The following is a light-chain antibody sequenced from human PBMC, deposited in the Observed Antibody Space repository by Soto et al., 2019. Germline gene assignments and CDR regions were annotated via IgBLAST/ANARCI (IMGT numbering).Light chain of an antibody. J-gene: IGKJ1*01. CDR2: DAS. CDR1: QSVTSNY. V-gene: IGKV3-20*01. CDR3: QQYASSPQT. Sequence: EIVLTPSPGTLSLSPGDRATLSCEASQSVTSNYLAWYQQKPGQAPRLLIYDASNRAAGIPDRFSASGSGTDFTLIISRLEPEDFAVYSCQQYASSPQTFGQGTKVDIK.